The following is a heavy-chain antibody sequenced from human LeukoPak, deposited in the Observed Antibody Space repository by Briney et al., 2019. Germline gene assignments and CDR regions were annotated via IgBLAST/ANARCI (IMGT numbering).Heavy chain of an antibody. CDR1: GGSIGSYY. J-gene: IGHJ4*02. CDR2: IHYSGST. CDR3: ARDGVAGGFGY. D-gene: IGHD6-19*01. Sequence: SETLSLTCTVSGGSIGSYYWNWIRQAPGKGLEWIGYIHYSGSTNHNSSLKSRVTLSVDTSRNQYSLKLSSVTAADTAVYYCARDGVAGGFGYWGQGTLVTVSS. V-gene: IGHV4-59*01.